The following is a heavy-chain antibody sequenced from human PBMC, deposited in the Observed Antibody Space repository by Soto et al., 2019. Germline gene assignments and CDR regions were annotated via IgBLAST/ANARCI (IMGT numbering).Heavy chain of an antibody. V-gene: IGHV1-18*01. CDR1: GYTFTSYG. J-gene: IGHJ5*02. Sequence: ASVKVSCKASGYTFTSYGISWVRQAPGQGLEWMGWISAYNGNTNYAQKLQGRVTMTTDTSTSTAYMELRSLRSDDTAVYYCAREGYYDSSGYYNWFDPWGQGTLVTVS. CDR2: ISAYNGNT. D-gene: IGHD3-22*01. CDR3: AREGYYDSSGYYNWFDP.